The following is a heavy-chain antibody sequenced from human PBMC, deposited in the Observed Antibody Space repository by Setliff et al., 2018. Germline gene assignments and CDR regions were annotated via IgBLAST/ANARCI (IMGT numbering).Heavy chain of an antibody. D-gene: IGHD4-4*01. CDR3: ARADYIRYFYMDV. V-gene: IGHV1-69*05. J-gene: IGHJ6*03. Sequence: GASVKVSCKASGDTFSSYAINWVRQAPGQGLEWMGGIIPIFGTANYAQKFQGRLTITTVGSTSTAYMELSSLRSEDTAAYYCARADYIRYFYMDVWGKGTTVTVSS. CDR2: IIPIFGTA. CDR1: GDTFSSYA.